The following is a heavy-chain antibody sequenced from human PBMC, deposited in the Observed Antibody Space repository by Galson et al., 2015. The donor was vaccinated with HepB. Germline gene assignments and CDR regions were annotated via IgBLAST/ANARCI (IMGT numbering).Heavy chain of an antibody. CDR1: GFTFSGFW. CDR3: ARLHSARDYGDAFDI. Sequence: SPRLSCAASGFTFSGFWTSWVRPAPGKGLEWVANIKQDGSEKYYVDSVKGRFTISRDNAKNSLFLQMNSLRVEDTATYYCARLHSARDYGDAFDIWGQGTMVTVSS. J-gene: IGHJ3*02. CDR2: IKQDGSEK. D-gene: IGHD1-26*01. V-gene: IGHV3-7*05.